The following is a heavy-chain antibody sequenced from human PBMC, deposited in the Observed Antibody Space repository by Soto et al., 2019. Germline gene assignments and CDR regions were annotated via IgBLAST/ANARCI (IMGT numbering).Heavy chain of an antibody. D-gene: IGHD2-21*02. CDR2: INSDESST. CDR3: ASSGGDYHYSYRMDV. V-gene: IGHV3-74*01. J-gene: IGHJ6*02. CDR1: LFTLNTYW. Sequence: RGSRRLSWALALFTLNTYWMNWVRQVPGKGLVCVSRINSDESSTAYADSVKGRFTISRDNAKNSLYLQMNSLSAEDTAVYYCASSGGDYHYSYRMDVWGQGTTVTVSS.